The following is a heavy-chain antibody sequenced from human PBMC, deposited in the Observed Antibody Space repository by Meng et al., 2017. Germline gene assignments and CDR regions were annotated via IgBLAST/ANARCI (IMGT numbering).Heavy chain of an antibody. CDR3: ASAQILPYYYGTGSYYNYYYYGMDV. D-gene: IGHD3-10*01. J-gene: IGHJ6*02. CDR2: INSDGSST. Sequence: GGSLRLSCAASGFTFSSYWMHWVRQAPGKGLVWVSRINSDGSSTSYADSVKGRFTISRDSAKNTLYLQMNSLRAEDTAVYYCASAQILPYYYGTGSYYNYYYYGMDVWGQGTTVTVSS. V-gene: IGHV3-74*01. CDR1: GFTFSSYW.